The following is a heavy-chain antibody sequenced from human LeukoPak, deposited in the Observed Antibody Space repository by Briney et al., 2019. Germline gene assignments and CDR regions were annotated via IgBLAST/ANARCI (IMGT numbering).Heavy chain of an antibody. CDR1: GFTFSSYG. CDR2: ISYDGSNK. Sequence: GGSLRLSCAASGFTFSSYGMHWVRQAPGKGLEWVAVISYDGSNKYYADSVKGRFTISRDNSKNTLYLQMNSLRAEDTAVYYCARAARIQLWYFDYWGQGTLVTVSS. D-gene: IGHD5-18*01. V-gene: IGHV3-30*03. CDR3: ARAARIQLWYFDY. J-gene: IGHJ4*02.